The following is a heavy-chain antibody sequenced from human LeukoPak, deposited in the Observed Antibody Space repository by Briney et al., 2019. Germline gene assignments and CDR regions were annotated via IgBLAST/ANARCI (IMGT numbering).Heavy chain of an antibody. D-gene: IGHD6-19*01. Sequence: GGSLRLSCAASGFTFSSYAMIWLGHAPGKGLEWVSAISGSGGSKYYADSVKGRFTISRDNSKNTLYLQMNSLRAEDTAVYYCAKDPAEYSSGWYDYFDYWGQGTLVTVSS. J-gene: IGHJ4*02. V-gene: IGHV3-23*01. CDR1: GFTFSSYA. CDR3: AKDPAEYSSGWYDYFDY. CDR2: ISGSGGSK.